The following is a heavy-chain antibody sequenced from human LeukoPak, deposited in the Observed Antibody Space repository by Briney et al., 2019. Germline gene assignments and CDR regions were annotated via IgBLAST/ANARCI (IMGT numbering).Heavy chain of an antibody. CDR2: IIPILGIA. CDR1: GGTFSSYT. V-gene: IGHV1-69*02. D-gene: IGHD2-8*01. Sequence: SVKVSCKASGGTFSSYTISWVRQAPGQGLEWMGRIIPILGIANYAQKFQGRVTITADKSTSTAYMELSSLRSEDTAVYYCARGGSMLPYYYYYMDVWGKGTTVTVSS. J-gene: IGHJ6*03. CDR3: ARGGSMLPYYYYYMDV.